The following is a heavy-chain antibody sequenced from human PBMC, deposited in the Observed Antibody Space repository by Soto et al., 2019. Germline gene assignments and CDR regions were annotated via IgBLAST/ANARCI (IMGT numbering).Heavy chain of an antibody. V-gene: IGHV4-59*08. CDR2: IYSRGSS. CDR3: ARRDCTSTTCWFDP. Sequence: SETLSLTCTVSGGSISSYYWSWIRQSPGRGLEWIGWIYSRGSSNYNLSLKSRVTISLDTSKNQFSLKLTSVTDADTAVYYCARRDCTSTTCWFDPWGQGTLVTVPQ. D-gene: IGHD2-2*01. J-gene: IGHJ5*02. CDR1: GGSISSYY.